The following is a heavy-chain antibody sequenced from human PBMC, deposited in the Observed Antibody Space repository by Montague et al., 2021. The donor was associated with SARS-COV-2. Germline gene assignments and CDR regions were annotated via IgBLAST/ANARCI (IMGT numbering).Heavy chain of an antibody. CDR2: INHSGSA. CDR3: ARLGEGVVPAPILGVGPYYSYFYMDV. D-gene: IGHD2-2*02. CDR1: GGSFSGYY. J-gene: IGHJ6*03. V-gene: IGHV4-34*01. Sequence: SETLSLTCAVYGGSFSGYYWYWIRQPPGKGLEWIGEINHSGSAKYNPSLKRRVTISVDTSRNQFSLKLNSVTAADTAVYYCARLGEGVVPAPILGVGPYYSYFYMDVWGKGATVTVSS.